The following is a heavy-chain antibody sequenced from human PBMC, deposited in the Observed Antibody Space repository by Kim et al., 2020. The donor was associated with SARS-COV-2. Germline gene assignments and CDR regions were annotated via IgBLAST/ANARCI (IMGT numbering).Heavy chain of an antibody. CDR3: ARAPGLGTMIVVVTHFDY. CDR1: GGSISSGGYY. Sequence: SETLSLTCTVSGGSISSGGYYWSWIRQHPGKGLEWIGYIYYSGSTYYNPSLKSRVTISVDTSKNQFSLKLSSVTAADTAVYYCARAPGLGTMIVVVTHFDYGGQGTGVSVSS. CDR2: IYYSGST. J-gene: IGHJ4*02. D-gene: IGHD3-22*01. V-gene: IGHV4-31*03.